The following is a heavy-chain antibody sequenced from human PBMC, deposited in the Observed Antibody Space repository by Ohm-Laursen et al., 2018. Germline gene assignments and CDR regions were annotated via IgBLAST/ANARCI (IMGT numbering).Heavy chain of an antibody. Sequence: SLRLSCTASGFTFSTYGMYWVRLAPGPGLERVSSISDNGTTTYYADPVKGRFTISRDNPKSMVFLQMSSLRAEDTAVYYCAKHRSATWMHKRFDNWGQGTLVTVSS. CDR1: GFTFSTYG. J-gene: IGHJ4*02. V-gene: IGHV3-23*01. CDR3: AKHRSATWMHKRFDN. CDR2: ISDNGTTT. D-gene: IGHD5-12*01.